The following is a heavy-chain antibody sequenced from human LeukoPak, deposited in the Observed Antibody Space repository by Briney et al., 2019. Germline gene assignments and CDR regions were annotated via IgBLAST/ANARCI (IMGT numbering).Heavy chain of an antibody. CDR1: RFTFSSYW. CDR2: IKQDGSEK. V-gene: IGHV3-7*01. D-gene: IGHD2-15*01. Sequence: PGGSLRLSCAASRFTFSSYWMSWVRQAPGKGLEWVANIKQDGSEKYYVDSVKGRFTISRDNAKNSLYLQMNSLRAEDTAVYYCGRVHCSGGSCPGGYWGQGTLVTVSS. CDR3: GRVHCSGGSCPGGY. J-gene: IGHJ4*02.